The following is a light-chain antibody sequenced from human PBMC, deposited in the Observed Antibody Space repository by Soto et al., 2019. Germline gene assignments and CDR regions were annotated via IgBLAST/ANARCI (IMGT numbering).Light chain of an antibody. CDR2: DAS. CDR3: QQYNSYST. V-gene: IGKV1-5*01. CDR1: QSISSW. J-gene: IGKJ1*01. Sequence: DIRMTQSPSTLSASVGDRVTITCRASQSISSWLAWYQQKPGKAPKLLIYDASSLESGVPSRFSGSGSGTEFTLTISSLQPDDFATYYCQQYNSYSTFGQGTKV.